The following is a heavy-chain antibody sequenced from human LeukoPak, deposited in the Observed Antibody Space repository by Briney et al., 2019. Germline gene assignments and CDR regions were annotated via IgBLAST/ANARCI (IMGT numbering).Heavy chain of an antibody. V-gene: IGHV4-34*01. J-gene: IGHJ4*02. CDR2: INHSGST. Sequence: ETGGSLRLSCAASGFTFSSYWMSWVRQPPGKGLEWIGEINHSGSTNYNPSLKSRVTISVDTSKSQFSLKLSSVTAADTAVYYCARVGWYDFWRGYFPYYFDYWGQGTLVTVSS. CDR3: ARVGWYDFWRGYFPYYFDY. CDR1: GFTFSSYW. D-gene: IGHD3-3*01.